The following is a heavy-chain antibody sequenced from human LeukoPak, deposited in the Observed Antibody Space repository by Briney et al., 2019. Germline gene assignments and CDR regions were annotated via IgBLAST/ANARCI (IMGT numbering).Heavy chain of an antibody. CDR2: ISAYNGNT. Sequence: ASVKVSCKASGYDFTGFFMHWVRQAPGQGLEWMGWISAYNGNTNYAQKLQGRVTMTTDTSTSTAYMELRSLRSDDTAVYYCARDKVTMVRGVIITPWYFDYWGQGTLVTVSS. D-gene: IGHD3-10*01. V-gene: IGHV1-18*04. CDR1: GYDFTGFF. CDR3: ARDKVTMVRGVIITPWYFDY. J-gene: IGHJ4*02.